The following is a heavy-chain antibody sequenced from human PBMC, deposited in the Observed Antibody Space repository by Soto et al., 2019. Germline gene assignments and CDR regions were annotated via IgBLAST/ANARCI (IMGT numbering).Heavy chain of an antibody. CDR2: VSYDAINK. Sequence: QVQLVESGGGVVQPGRSLRLSCAASGFTISGYSMHWVRQAPGKGLEWVASVSYDAINKDYAEVVKGRFTISRDNSNTMPHLQMNNLRHEDTSVYYCARAGYEDYFEFWGQGALVTVSS. V-gene: IGHV3-30-3*01. D-gene: IGHD5-12*01. J-gene: IGHJ4*02. CDR3: ARAGYEDYFEF. CDR1: GFTISGYS.